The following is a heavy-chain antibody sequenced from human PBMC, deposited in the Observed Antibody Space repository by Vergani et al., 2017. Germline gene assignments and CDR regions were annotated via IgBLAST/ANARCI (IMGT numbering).Heavy chain of an antibody. CDR2: IYYSGST. CDR1: GGSISSYY. J-gene: IGHJ4*02. V-gene: IGHV4-59*01. D-gene: IGHD1-1*01. CDR3: ARGNGDYFDY. Sequence: QVQLQESGPGLVKPSETLSLTCTVSGGSISSYYWSWIRQPPGKGLEWIGYIYYSGSTNYNPSLKSRVTISVDTSKNQFSLKLSSVTAADTAVYYCARGNGDYFDYWGQGTLVTVSS.